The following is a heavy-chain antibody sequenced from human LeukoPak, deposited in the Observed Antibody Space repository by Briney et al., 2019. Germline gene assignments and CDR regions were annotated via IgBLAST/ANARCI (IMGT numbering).Heavy chain of an antibody. D-gene: IGHD2-2*01. V-gene: IGHV4-4*02. Sequence: PSGTLSLTCAVSGGSISSSNRWSWVRQPPGKGLEWIGEIYHSGSTNYNPSLKSRVTISVDKSKNQFSLKLSSVTAADTAVYYCARSSSYCSSTSCYANWFDPWGQGTLVTVSS. CDR2: IYHSGST. CDR3: ARSSSYCSSTSCYANWFDP. CDR1: GGSISSSNR. J-gene: IGHJ5*02.